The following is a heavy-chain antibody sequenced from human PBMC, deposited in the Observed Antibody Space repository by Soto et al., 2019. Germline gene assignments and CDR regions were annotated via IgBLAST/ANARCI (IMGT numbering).Heavy chain of an antibody. Sequence: GGSLRLSCAASGFTFSSYWMHWVRQAPGKGLVWVSRINSDGSSTSYADSVKGRFTISRDNAKNTLYLQMNSLRAEGTAVYYCARDWIVVVPAATYYYYYYGMDVWGQGTTVTVSS. CDR1: GFTFSSYW. CDR2: INSDGSST. D-gene: IGHD2-2*01. CDR3: ARDWIVVVPAATYYYYYYGMDV. J-gene: IGHJ6*02. V-gene: IGHV3-74*01.